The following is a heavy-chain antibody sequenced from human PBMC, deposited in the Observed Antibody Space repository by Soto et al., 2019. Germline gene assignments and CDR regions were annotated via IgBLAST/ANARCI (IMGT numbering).Heavy chain of an antibody. CDR3: ARHGEDGQTQLRLNWFDP. CDR2: VYYTGSTST. V-gene: IGHV4-61*01. D-gene: IGHD2-21*01. Sequence: SGTPSLTCTVSGGSVSSGSYYWSWIRQPPGKGLDWIGFVYYTGSTSTKYNPSLQSRVAMSVDSSKNQFSLKLTSMTAADTAMYYCARHGEDGQTQLRLNWFDPWGQGTLVTGSS. CDR1: GGSVSSGSYY. J-gene: IGHJ5*02.